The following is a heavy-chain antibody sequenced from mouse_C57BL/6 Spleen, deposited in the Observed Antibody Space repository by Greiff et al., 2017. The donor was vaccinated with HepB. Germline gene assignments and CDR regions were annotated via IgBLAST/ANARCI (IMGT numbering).Heavy chain of an antibody. D-gene: IGHD3-1*01. V-gene: IGHV1-61*01. CDR1: GYTFTSYW. J-gene: IGHJ3*01. CDR2: IYPSDSET. Sequence: QVQLQQSGAELVRPGSSVKLSCKASGYTFTSYWMDWVKQRPGQGLEWIGNIYPSDSETHYNQKFKDKATLTVDKSSSTAYIQLSSLTSEDSAVYYCARGATDGAYWGQGTLVTVSA. CDR3: ARGATDGAY.